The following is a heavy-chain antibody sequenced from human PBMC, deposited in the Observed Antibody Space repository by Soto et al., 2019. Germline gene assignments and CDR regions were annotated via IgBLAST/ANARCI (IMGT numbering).Heavy chain of an antibody. CDR2: INAANGNT. J-gene: IGHJ4*02. D-gene: IGHD3-22*01. CDR1: GYIFSTYT. V-gene: IGHV1-3*01. CDR3: ARVSFETSGYADY. Sequence: QVHLVQSVAEVKKPGASVKVSCKASGYIFSTYTMHWVRQAPGQRLEWMGWINAANGNTKYSQNFQGRVTSSRETSASTAYLELSSLRSEDTAVYYCARVSFETSGYADYWGQGTLVTVSS.